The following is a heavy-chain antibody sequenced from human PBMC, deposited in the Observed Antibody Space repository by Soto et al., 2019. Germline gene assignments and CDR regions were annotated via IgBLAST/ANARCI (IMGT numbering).Heavy chain of an antibody. V-gene: IGHV1-69*01. D-gene: IGHD2-15*01. Sequence: QVQLVQSGAEVKKPGSSVKVSCKASGGTFSSYAISWVRQAPGQGLEWMGGIIPIFGTANYAQKFQGRVTITADESTSTAYMELSSMRSEDTAVYYCARLIFAPALGYCRGGSCFRDWYFDLWGRGTLVTVSS. CDR1: GGTFSSYA. CDR2: IIPIFGTA. J-gene: IGHJ2*01. CDR3: ARLIFAPALGYCRGGSCFRDWYFDL.